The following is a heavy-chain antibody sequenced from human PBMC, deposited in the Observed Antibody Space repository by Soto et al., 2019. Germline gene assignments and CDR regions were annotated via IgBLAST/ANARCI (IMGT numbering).Heavy chain of an antibody. Sequence: VQLVESGGGVVQPGRSLRLSCAASGFTFSSYGMHWVRQAPGKGLEWVAVISYDGSNKYYADSVKGRFTISRDNSKNTLYLQMNSLRAEDTAVYYCANGGYSYGYDYWGQGTLVTVSS. CDR2: ISYDGSNK. J-gene: IGHJ4*02. CDR3: ANGGYSYGYDY. D-gene: IGHD5-18*01. CDR1: GFTFSSYG. V-gene: IGHV3-30*18.